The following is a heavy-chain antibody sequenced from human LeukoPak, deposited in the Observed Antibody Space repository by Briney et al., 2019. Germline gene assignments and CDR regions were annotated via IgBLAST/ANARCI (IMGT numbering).Heavy chain of an antibody. CDR2: INHSGST. CDR1: GFTFSSYE. V-gene: IGHV4-34*01. J-gene: IGHJ3*02. CDR3: ARRGYSYGFLPDAFDI. Sequence: PGGSLRLSCAASGFTFSSYEMNWIRQPPGKGLEWIGEINHSGSTNYNPSLKSRVTISVDTSKNQFSLKLSSVTAADTAVYYCARRGYSYGFLPDAFDIWGQGTMVTVSS. D-gene: IGHD5-18*01.